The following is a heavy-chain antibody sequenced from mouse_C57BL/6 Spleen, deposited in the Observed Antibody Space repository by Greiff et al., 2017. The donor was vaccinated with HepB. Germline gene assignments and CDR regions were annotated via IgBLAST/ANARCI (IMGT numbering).Heavy chain of an antibody. D-gene: IGHD2-4*01. CDR1: GFTFSSYG. J-gene: IGHJ4*01. CDR2: ISSGGSYT. V-gene: IGHV5-6*01. Sequence: EVQGVESGGDLVKPGGSLKLSCAASGFTFSSYGMSWVRQTPDKRLEWVATISSGGSYTYYPDSVKGRFTISRDNAKNTLYLQMSSLKSEDTAMYYCARQGIYYDYDGPFYYAMDYWGQGTSVTVSS. CDR3: ARQGIYYDYDGPFYYAMDY.